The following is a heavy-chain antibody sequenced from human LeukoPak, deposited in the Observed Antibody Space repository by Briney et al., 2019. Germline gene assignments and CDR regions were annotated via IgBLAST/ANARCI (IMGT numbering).Heavy chain of an antibody. V-gene: IGHV3-49*03. J-gene: IGHJ5*02. Sequence: GGSLRLSCTASGFTFGDYAMSWFRQAPGKGLEWVGFIRSKAYGGTTEYAASVKGRFTISRDDSKSIAYLQMNSLKTEDTAVYYCTRLSSARYPSPFDPWGQGTLVTVSS. CDR1: GFTFGDYA. D-gene: IGHD6-6*01. CDR3: TRLSSARYPSPFDP. CDR2: IRSKAYGGTT.